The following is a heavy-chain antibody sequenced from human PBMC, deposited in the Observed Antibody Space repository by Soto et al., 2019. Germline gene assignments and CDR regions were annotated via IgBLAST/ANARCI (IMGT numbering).Heavy chain of an antibody. D-gene: IGHD1-26*01. V-gene: IGHV6-1*01. CDR1: GYSVSSNSAA. Sequence: SQTLSLTCAVSGYSVSSNSAAWNWIRQSPSSGLEWLGRTYYRSKWFNEYALSVKSRITINVDTSKNQFSLQLNSVTPEDTAMYYCARVGTGSDYLGQGTLVTVSS. CDR2: TYYRSKWFN. J-gene: IGHJ4*02. CDR3: ARVGTGSDY.